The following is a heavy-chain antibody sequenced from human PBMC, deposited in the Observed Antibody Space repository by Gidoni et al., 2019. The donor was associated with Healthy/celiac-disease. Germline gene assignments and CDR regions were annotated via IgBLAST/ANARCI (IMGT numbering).Heavy chain of an antibody. CDR1: GGSISSYY. CDR2: IYYSGST. CDR3: AREDFWSGYFDY. V-gene: IGHV4-59*01. D-gene: IGHD3-3*01. J-gene: IGHJ4*02. Sequence: QVQLQESGPGLVKPSETLSLTCPVSGGSISSYYWSWIRQPPGKGLEWIGYIYYSGSTNYNPSLKSRVTISVDTSKNQFSLKLSSVTAADTAVYYCAREDFWSGYFDYWGQGTLVTVSS.